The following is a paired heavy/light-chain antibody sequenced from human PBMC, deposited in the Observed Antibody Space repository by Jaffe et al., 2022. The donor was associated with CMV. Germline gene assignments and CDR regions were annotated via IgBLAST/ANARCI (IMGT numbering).Light chain of an antibody. CDR2: AAS. Sequence: IQLTQSPSSLSASVGDRVTITCRASQGITSYLAWYQQKPGKAPKLLIYAASTLQSGVPSRFSGSGSGTDFTLTISSLQPEDFATYYCQQVNSYPPTFGQGTKVEIK. CDR1: QGITSY. V-gene: IGKV1-9*01. CDR3: QQVNSYPPT. J-gene: IGKJ1*01.
Heavy chain of an antibody. D-gene: IGHD2-15*01. Sequence: QVQLQESGPGLMKPSQTLSLTCTVSGDSISSAAYQWTWIRQHPGKGLEWIGYIYSSGNTYYSSSLKRRLTISVDTSKNQFSLKLSSVTAADTAVYFCARGRKSSGGSCYWDYWGQGTLVTVSS. CDR3: ARGRKSSGGSCYWDY. V-gene: IGHV4-31*03. J-gene: IGHJ4*02. CDR1: GDSISSAAYQ. CDR2: IYSSGNT.